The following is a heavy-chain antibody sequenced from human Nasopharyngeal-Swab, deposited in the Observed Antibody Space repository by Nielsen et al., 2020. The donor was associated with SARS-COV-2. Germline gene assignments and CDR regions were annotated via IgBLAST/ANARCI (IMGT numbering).Heavy chain of an antibody. V-gene: IGHV3-9*01. D-gene: IGHD6-13*01. CDR3: AKGTKPYSSTLFAN. CDR2: ISWNSGSI. Sequence: GGSLRLSCAASGFIFDDYAMHWVRQAPGKGLEWVSGISWNSGSIGYADSVKGRFTISRDNAKNSLYLQMNSLGAEDTALYYCAKGTKPYSSTLFANWGQGTLVTVSP. J-gene: IGHJ4*02. CDR1: GFIFDDYA.